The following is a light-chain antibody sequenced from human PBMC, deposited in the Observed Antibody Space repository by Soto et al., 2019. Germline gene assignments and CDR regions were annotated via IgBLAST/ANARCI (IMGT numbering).Light chain of an antibody. V-gene: IGLV3-21*04. CDR1: DIGSKS. CDR3: QVWHSGSDHVV. J-gene: IGLJ2*01. Sequence: SYELTQSPSVSVAPGKTARITCGESDIGSKSVHWYQQKPGQAPVLVIYYDRHRPSGIPERFSGSNSGNTATLTISRVEAEDDAYYYCQVWHSGSDHVVFGGGTQVTVL. CDR2: YDR.